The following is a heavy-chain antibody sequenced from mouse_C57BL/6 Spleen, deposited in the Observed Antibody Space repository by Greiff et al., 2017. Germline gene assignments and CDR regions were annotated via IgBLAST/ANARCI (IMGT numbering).Heavy chain of an antibody. CDR2: IHPSDSDT. J-gene: IGHJ4*01. V-gene: IGHV1-74*01. Sequence: VQLQQPGAELVKPGASVTVSCKASGYNFTSYWMHWVKQRPGQGLEWIGRIHPSDSDTNYNHKFKRKATSTVDKSSSTAYMQLSSRTSEYAAVYYCAMGLRGAMDYWGQGTSVTVSS. CDR1: GYNFTSYW. D-gene: IGHD2-2*01. CDR3: AMGLRGAMDY.